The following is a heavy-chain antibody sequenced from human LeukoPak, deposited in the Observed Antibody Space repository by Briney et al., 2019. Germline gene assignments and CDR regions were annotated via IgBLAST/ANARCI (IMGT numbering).Heavy chain of an antibody. J-gene: IGHJ4*02. CDR2: INTDGTGT. CDR3: ARHSTSIFGVVTEDY. D-gene: IGHD3-3*01. Sequence: PGGSLRLSCAASGFTFSNYWMHWVRQAPGKGLVWVSRINTDGTGTIYADSVKGRFTISRDNAKNTLYLQMNSLRVEDTAVYYCARHSTSIFGVVTEDYWGQGTLVTVSS. V-gene: IGHV3-74*01. CDR1: GFTFSNYW.